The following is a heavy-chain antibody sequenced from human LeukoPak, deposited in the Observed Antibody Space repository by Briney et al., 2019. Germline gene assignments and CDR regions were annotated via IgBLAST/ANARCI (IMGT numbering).Heavy chain of an antibody. Sequence: SETLSLTCSVSGVSIYSSTFYWAWIRQPPGKGLAFIGSIYYNENTYHNPSLRSRLTISVDTSTNHFSLRLTSVTAADTAIYYCARQLAAGNDAFDIWGQGTVVTVSS. V-gene: IGHV4-39*01. CDR2: IYYNENT. CDR3: ARQLAAGNDAFDI. CDR1: GVSIYSSTFY. J-gene: IGHJ3*02. D-gene: IGHD2-15*01.